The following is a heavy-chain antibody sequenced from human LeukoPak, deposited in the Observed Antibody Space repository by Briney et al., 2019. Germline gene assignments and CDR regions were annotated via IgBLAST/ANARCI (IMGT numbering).Heavy chain of an antibody. CDR3: AKDGYSGYKDPYYFDY. Sequence: GGSLRLSCAASGFTFSSYPMSWVRQAPGKGLKWVSAISGSGGSTYYADSVKGRFTISRDNSKNTLYLQMNSLRAEDTAVYYCAKDGYSGYKDPYYFDYWGQGTLVTVSS. V-gene: IGHV3-23*01. CDR1: GFTFSSYP. J-gene: IGHJ4*02. CDR2: ISGSGGST. D-gene: IGHD5-12*01.